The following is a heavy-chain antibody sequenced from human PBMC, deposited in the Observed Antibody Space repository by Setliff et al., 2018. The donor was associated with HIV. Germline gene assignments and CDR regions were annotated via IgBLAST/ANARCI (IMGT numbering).Heavy chain of an antibody. J-gene: IGHJ6*03. Sequence: PGGSLRLSCAASGFTFGSHAMSWVRQAPGKGLEWVSIISGSGVSTYYADSVKGRFTISRDNSKNTLYLQMNSLRAEDTAVYYCAKGRRATMVTSIYYMDVWGKGTTVTGS. CDR1: GFTFGSHA. D-gene: IGHD4-17*01. V-gene: IGHV3-23*01. CDR2: ISGSGVST. CDR3: AKGRRATMVTSIYYMDV.